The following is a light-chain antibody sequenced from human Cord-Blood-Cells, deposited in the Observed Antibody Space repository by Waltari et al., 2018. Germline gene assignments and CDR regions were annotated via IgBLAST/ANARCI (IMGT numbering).Light chain of an antibody. CDR3: KSADSSGTWV. V-gene: IGLV3-25*03. J-gene: IGLJ3*02. Sequence: SYELTQPPSVSVSPGQTARITCSGDALPKQYAHWYQQKPGQAPVLVIYKDSERPSGIPERFSGSSSGTTVTLTISGVQAEDEADYYCKSADSSGTWVFGGGTKLTVL. CDR1: ALPKQY. CDR2: KDS.